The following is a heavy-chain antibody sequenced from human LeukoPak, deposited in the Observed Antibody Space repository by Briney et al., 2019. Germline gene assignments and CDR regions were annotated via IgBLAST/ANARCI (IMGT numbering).Heavy chain of an antibody. V-gene: IGHV3-74*01. CDR3: ARSAAGSAFDI. CDR1: GFTFSSYW. D-gene: IGHD6-13*01. Sequence: GGSLRLSCAASGFTFSSYWMHWVRQAPGKGLVWVSRINTDGSITNYAGSVKGRFTIFRDNAKNTLYLQMNSLRAEDTAVYYCARSAAGSAFDIWGQGTMVTVSS. CDR2: INTDGSIT. J-gene: IGHJ3*02.